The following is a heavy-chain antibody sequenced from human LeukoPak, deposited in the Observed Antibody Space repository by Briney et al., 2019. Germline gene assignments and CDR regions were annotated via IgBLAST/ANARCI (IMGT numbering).Heavy chain of an antibody. CDR3: VRDRGYSYGLPPHFDY. J-gene: IGHJ4*02. CDR1: GFTFSSYW. V-gene: IGHV3-74*01. CDR2: INFDGTST. D-gene: IGHD5-18*01. Sequence: PGGSLRLSCAASGFTFSSYWMHWVRQAPGKGLVWVSRINFDGTSTGCAESVKGRCSISRDNAKNTLSLQMNSLRADDTAVYYCVRDRGYSYGLPPHFDYWGQGTLVTVSS.